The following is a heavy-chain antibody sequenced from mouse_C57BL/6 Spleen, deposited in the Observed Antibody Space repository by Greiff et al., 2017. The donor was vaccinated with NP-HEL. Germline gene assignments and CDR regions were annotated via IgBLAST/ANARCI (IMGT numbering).Heavy chain of an antibody. J-gene: IGHJ1*03. CDR1: GYAFSSSW. CDR2: IYPGDGDT. V-gene: IGHV1-82*01. CDR3: ARLTTVGAHWYFDV. D-gene: IGHD1-1*01. Sequence: QVQLKESGPELVKPGASVKISCKASGYAFSSSWMNWVKQRPGKGLEWIGRIYPGDGDTNYNGKFKGKATLTADKSSSTAYMQLSSLTSEDSAVYFCARLTTVGAHWYFDVWGTGTTVTVSS.